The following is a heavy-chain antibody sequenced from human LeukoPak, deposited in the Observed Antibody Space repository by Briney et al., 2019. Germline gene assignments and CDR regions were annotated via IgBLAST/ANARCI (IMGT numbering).Heavy chain of an antibody. CDR3: TKRSASNNYYYMDV. Sequence: PGGSLRLSCAASGFSLSYNAMSWVRQAPGKGLEWLSTLTGSVGSTYSADSVKGRFIISRDNSKNTLYLQMNSLRAEDTAVYYCTKRSASNNYYYMDVWGKGTTVTVSS. V-gene: IGHV3-23*01. J-gene: IGHJ6*03. CDR1: GFSLSYNA. CDR2: LTGSVGST.